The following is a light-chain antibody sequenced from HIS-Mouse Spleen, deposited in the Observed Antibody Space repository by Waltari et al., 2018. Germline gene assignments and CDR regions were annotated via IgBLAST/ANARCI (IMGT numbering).Light chain of an antibody. J-gene: IGKJ4*01. Sequence: EIVFTQSPATLSLSPGERATLSCRASQSVSSYLAWYQQKPGQAPRLPIYDASNRATGIPARFSGSGSGTDFTLTISSLEPEDFAVYYCQQRSNWPTFGGGTKVEIK. CDR1: QSVSSY. CDR3: QQRSNWPT. CDR2: DAS. V-gene: IGKV3-11*01.